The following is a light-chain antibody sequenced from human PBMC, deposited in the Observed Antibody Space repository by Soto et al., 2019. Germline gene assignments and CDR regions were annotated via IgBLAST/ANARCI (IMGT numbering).Light chain of an antibody. J-gene: IGKJ3*01. V-gene: IGKV3-20*01. CDR1: QSVSSSY. Sequence: EIVLTQSPGTLSLSPGERATLSCRASQSVSSSYLAWYQQNPGQAPRLLIYGASSRATGIPDRFSGSGSGTDFTLTISRLEPEDFAVYYCQQYGSSPWTFGPGTKVDIK. CDR3: QQYGSSPWT. CDR2: GAS.